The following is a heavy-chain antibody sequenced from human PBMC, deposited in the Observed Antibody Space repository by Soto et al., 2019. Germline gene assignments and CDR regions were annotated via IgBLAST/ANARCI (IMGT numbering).Heavy chain of an antibody. V-gene: IGHV3-30-3*01. J-gene: IGHJ6*02. D-gene: IGHD6-19*01. CDR3: ARDQGRRGSSGWSYYYYYYGMDV. Sequence: GGSLRLSCAASGFTFSSYAMHWVRQAPGKGLEWVAVISYDGSNKYYADSVKGRFTISRDNSKNTLYLQMNSLRAEDTAVYYCARDQGRRGSSGWSYYYYYYGMDVWGQGTTVTVSS. CDR2: ISYDGSNK. CDR1: GFTFSSYA.